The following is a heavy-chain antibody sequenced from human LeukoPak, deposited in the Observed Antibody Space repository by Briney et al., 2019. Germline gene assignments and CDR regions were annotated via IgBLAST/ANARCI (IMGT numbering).Heavy chain of an antibody. Sequence: GGSLRLSCAASGFPFSSYGMHWVRQAPGKGLEWVAVIWYDGSDKYYADSVKGRFTISRDNSRNTLYLQMNSLRAEDTAVYYCAREKNDGFDIWGQGTMVTVAS. CDR1: GFPFSSYG. CDR3: AREKNDGFDI. J-gene: IGHJ3*02. CDR2: IWYDGSDK. V-gene: IGHV3-33*01.